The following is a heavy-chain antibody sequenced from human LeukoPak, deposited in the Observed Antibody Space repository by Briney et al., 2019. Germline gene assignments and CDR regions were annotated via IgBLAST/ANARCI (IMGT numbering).Heavy chain of an antibody. V-gene: IGHV3-23*01. D-gene: IGHD1-26*01. CDR1: GFTFSSYA. CDR3: SRDAMMGGSYQPGAH. CDR2: ISGGEYNT. J-gene: IGHJ4*02. Sequence: PGGSLRLSCAASGFTFSSYAMSWVRQAPGRGLEWVSGISGGEYNTFYADSVKGRFTISRDNSKNTLYLQMNSLRAEDTAMYYCSRDAMMGGSYQPGAHWGQGTLVTVSS.